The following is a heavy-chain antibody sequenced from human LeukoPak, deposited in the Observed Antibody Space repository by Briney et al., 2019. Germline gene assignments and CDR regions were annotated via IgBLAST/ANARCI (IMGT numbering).Heavy chain of an antibody. CDR2: INSGGKYT. D-gene: IGHD1-26*01. V-gene: IGHV3-21*01. Sequence: GGSLRLSCAATGFTFSSYSLNWVRQAPGKGLEWVASINSGGKYTFYADSLKGRFTISRDNAKRSLFLQMNSLRAEDTAVYYCARDRWNSGSYLGGQGTQVTVSS. J-gene: IGHJ4*02. CDR1: GFTFSSYS. CDR3: ARDRWNSGSYL.